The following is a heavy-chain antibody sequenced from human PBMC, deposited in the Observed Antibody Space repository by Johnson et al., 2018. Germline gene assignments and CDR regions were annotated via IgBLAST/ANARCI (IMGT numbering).Heavy chain of an antibody. Sequence: QVQLVQSGGGLVKPGGSLRLSCAASGFTFSSYGMHWVRQAPGKGLEWVAVISYDGSNKYYADSVKGRFTISRDNSKNTLYLQMNSLRAEDTAVYYCARGFGGSYYGNAFDIWGQGTMVTVSS. J-gene: IGHJ3*02. CDR3: ARGFGGSYYGNAFDI. CDR2: ISYDGSNK. D-gene: IGHD1-26*01. V-gene: IGHV3-30*03. CDR1: GFTFSSYG.